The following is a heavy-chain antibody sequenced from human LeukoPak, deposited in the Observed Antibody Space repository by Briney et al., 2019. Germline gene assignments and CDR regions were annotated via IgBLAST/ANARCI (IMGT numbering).Heavy chain of an antibody. Sequence: GASVKVSCKASGYTFTSYAMNWVRQAPGQGLEWMGWINTNTGNPTYAQGFTGRFVFSLDTSVSTAYLQISSLKAEDTAVYYCARISIRGVHDAFDLWAQGTMVTVSS. CDR2: INTNTGNP. CDR1: GYTFTSYA. J-gene: IGHJ3*01. CDR3: ARISIRGVHDAFDL. V-gene: IGHV7-4-1*02. D-gene: IGHD3-10*01.